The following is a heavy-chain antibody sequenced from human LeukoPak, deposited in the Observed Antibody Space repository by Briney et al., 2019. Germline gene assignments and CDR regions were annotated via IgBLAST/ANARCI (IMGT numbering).Heavy chain of an antibody. Sequence: AGSLRLSCAASGFTFSSYGMHWVRQAPGKGLEWVAVIWYDGSNKYYADSVKGRFTISRDNSKNRLYLQMNSLRAEDTAVYYCARERRRDGYNYKDYWGQGTQVSVSS. CDR2: IWYDGSNK. D-gene: IGHD5-24*01. V-gene: IGHV3-33*01. J-gene: IGHJ4*02. CDR1: GFTFSSYG. CDR3: ARERRRDGYNYKDY.